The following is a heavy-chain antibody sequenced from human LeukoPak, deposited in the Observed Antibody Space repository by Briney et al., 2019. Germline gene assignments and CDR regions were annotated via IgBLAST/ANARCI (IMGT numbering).Heavy chain of an antibody. J-gene: IGHJ4*02. CDR3: ARAGALWFGELYHY. D-gene: IGHD3-10*01. Sequence: GGSLRLSCAASGFTFSSYWMSWVRQAPGKGLGWVANIKQDGSEKYYVDSVKGRFTISRDNAKNSLYLQMNSLRAEDTAVYYYARAGALWFGELYHYWGQGTLVTVSS. CDR1: GFTFSSYW. V-gene: IGHV3-7*01. CDR2: IKQDGSEK.